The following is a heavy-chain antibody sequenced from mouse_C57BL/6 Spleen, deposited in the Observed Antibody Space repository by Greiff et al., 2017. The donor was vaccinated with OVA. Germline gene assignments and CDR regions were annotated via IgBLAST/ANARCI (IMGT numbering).Heavy chain of an antibody. Sequence: QLQQSGAELARPGASVKLSCKASGYTFTSYGISWVKQRTGQGLEWIGEIYPRSGNTYYNEKFKGKATLTADKSSSTAYMELRSLTSEDSAVYFCARSIPDYYGSSYDYFDYWGQGTTLTVSS. CDR1: GYTFTSYG. J-gene: IGHJ2*01. V-gene: IGHV1-81*01. D-gene: IGHD1-1*01. CDR2: IYPRSGNT. CDR3: ARSIPDYYGSSYDYFDY.